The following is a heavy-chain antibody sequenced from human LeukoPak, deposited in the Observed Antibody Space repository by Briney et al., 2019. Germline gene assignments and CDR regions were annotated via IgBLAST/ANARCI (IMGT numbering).Heavy chain of an antibody. CDR2: ISGSGGST. Sequence: ETLSLTCTVSGGSISSSSYYWGWVRQAPGKGLEWVSAISGSGGSTYYADSVKGRFTISRDNSKNTLYLQMNSLRAEDTAVYYCAKDNPYYGAVTLDAFDIWGQGTMVTVSS. D-gene: IGHD4-17*01. CDR1: GGSISSSSYY. CDR3: AKDNPYYGAVTLDAFDI. J-gene: IGHJ3*02. V-gene: IGHV3-23*01.